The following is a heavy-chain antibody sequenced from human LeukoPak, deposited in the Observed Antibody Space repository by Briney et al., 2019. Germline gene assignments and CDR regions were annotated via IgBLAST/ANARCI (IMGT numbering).Heavy chain of an antibody. D-gene: IGHD1-1*01. CDR1: GFTFSSFA. V-gene: IGHV3-23*01. CDR3: AKASNTWNYFDY. J-gene: IGHJ4*02. CDR2: ISGSGGST. Sequence: GGSLRLSCAASGFTFSSFAMSWVRQAPGKGLEWVSAISGSGGSTYYADSVKGRFTISRDNSKNTLSLQMNSLRAEDTAIYYWAKASNTWNYFDYWGQGTLVTVSS.